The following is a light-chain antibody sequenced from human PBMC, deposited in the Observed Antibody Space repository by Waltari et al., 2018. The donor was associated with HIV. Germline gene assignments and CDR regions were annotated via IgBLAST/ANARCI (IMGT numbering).Light chain of an antibody. CDR1: QSVTRNY. CDR2: DAA. V-gene: IGKV3D-20*01. J-gene: IGKJ1*01. Sequence: DIVLTQSPATLSLSPGERATLSCGASQSVTRNYLAWYQQKRGLAPRLLIYDAASRATGIPDRCSGSGSGTDFTLTITRLEPEDFAVYYCQQYATSPTFGQGTKVEIK. CDR3: QQYATSPT.